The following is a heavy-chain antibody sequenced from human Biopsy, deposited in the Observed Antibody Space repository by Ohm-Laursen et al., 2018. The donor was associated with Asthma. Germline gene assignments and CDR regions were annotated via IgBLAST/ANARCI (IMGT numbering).Heavy chain of an antibody. D-gene: IGHD3-16*01. CDR3: ARDQGDSKFDY. V-gene: IGHV4-59*01. CDR2: SSYSGFR. J-gene: IGHJ4*02. CDR1: GGSINSDY. Sequence: PSETLSLTCTFPGGSINSDYWSWIRQPPGKGLEWIGLSSYSGFRKYNPSLKSRVTISVDTSKNQLSLNLPSVIAADTAVYYCARDQGDSKFDYWGQGILVTVSS.